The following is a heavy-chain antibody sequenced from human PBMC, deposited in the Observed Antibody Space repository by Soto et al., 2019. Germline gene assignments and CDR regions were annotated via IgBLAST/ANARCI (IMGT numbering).Heavy chain of an antibody. D-gene: IGHD2-8*01. CDR3: AKGDVLMVYKSEYYFDY. CDR2: ISSSSSYI. V-gene: IGHV3-21*01. CDR1: GFTFSSYS. J-gene: IGHJ4*02. Sequence: GGSLRLSCAASGFTFSSYSMNWVRQAPGKGLEWVSSISSSSSYIYYADSVKGRFTISRDNAKNTLYLQMNSLRAEDTAVYYCAKGDVLMVYKSEYYFDYWGQGTLVTVSS.